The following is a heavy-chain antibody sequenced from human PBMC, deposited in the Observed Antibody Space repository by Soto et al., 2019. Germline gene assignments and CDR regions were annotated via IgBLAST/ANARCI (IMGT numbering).Heavy chain of an antibody. D-gene: IGHD6-19*01. V-gene: IGHV4-59*01. CDR3: AKVGSGWTGGTDY. Sequence: QVQLQESGPGLVKPSETLSLTCTVSGGSITSYYWGWIRQPPGKGLEWIGHIYYSGSTNYNPSLKSRVNISVDTSKNQFSLRLTSVTAADTAVYYCAKVGSGWTGGTDYWGQGTLVTVSS. J-gene: IGHJ4*02. CDR2: IYYSGST. CDR1: GGSITSYY.